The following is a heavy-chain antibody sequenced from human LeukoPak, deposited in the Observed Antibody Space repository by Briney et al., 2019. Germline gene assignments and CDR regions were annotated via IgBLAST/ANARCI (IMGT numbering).Heavy chain of an antibody. V-gene: IGHV3-23*01. Sequence: GGSLRLSCEASGLTFSSYGMSWVRQAPGKGLQWVSAITGDGTTTYYADSVKGRFTISRDNSKNMLYLQMNSLRVEDTAVYYCVNLGYSDGGQGTLVTVSS. J-gene: IGHJ4*02. D-gene: IGHD5-12*01. CDR3: VNLGYSD. CDR1: GLTFSSYG. CDR2: ITGDGTTT.